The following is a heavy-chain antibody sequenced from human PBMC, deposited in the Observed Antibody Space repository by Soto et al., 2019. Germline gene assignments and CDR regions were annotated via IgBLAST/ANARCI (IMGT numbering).Heavy chain of an antibody. D-gene: IGHD3-16*01. CDR3: YKGDRPSGFDY. Sequence: EVQLLESGGDLVQPGGSLRLSCVASGLSFSNYAVNWVRQAPGKGLEWVSQINGAGYKRYYADSVKGRFTISRDNSKNTLYLQRNNLRDDDTATYYCYKGDRPSGFDYWGQGTLVTVTS. J-gene: IGHJ4*02. CDR1: GLSFSNYA. V-gene: IGHV3-23*01. CDR2: INGAGYKR.